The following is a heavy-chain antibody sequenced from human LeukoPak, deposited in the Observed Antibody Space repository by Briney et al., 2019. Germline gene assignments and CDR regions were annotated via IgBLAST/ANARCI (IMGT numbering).Heavy chain of an antibody. CDR3: ARSFSDNEWELPAGDWFDP. CDR1: GYSISSGYY. V-gene: IGHV4-38-2*02. D-gene: IGHD1-26*01. CDR2: IYHSGST. Sequence: SETLSLTCTVSGYSISSGYYWGWIRQPPGKGLEWIGSIYHSGSTYYNPSLKSRVTISVDTSKNQFSLKLSSVTAADTAVYYCARSFSDNEWELPAGDWFDPWGQGTLVTVSS. J-gene: IGHJ5*02.